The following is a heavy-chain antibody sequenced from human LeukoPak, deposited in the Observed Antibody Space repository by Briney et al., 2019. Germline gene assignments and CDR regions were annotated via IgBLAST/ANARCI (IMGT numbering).Heavy chain of an antibody. CDR3: ARARGYYDSSGNIGDY. Sequence: PGGSLRLSCEASGFTFDDYGMSWVRQAPGKGLEWGSVIYSGGSTYYADSVKGRFTISRDNSKNTLSLQMNSLRAEDTAVYYCARARGYYDSSGNIGDYWGQGTLVTVSS. D-gene: IGHD3-22*01. CDR2: IYSGGST. V-gene: IGHV3-53*01. J-gene: IGHJ4*02. CDR1: GFTFDDYG.